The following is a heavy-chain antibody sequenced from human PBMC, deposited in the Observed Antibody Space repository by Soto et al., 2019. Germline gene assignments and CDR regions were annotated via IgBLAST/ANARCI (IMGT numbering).Heavy chain of an antibody. CDR3: ARVFHTATIFFDY. J-gene: IGHJ4*02. CDR1: GFTVSSNY. Sequence: GGSLRLSCAVSGFTVSSNYMSWVRQPPGKGLEWASVIYSGGSTHYADSVKGRFTISRDNSKNTLYLQMNSLRAEDTAVYYCARVFHTATIFFDYWGQGTLVTVSS. V-gene: IGHV3-66*01. CDR2: IYSGGST. D-gene: IGHD2-15*01.